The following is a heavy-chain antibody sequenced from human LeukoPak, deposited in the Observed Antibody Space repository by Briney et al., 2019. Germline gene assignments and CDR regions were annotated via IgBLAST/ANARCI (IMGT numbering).Heavy chain of an antibody. D-gene: IGHD2-15*01. CDR2: IWYDGSNK. J-gene: IGHJ4*02. CDR1: GFTFSSYG. Sequence: PGGSLRLSCAASGFTFSSYGMHWVRQAPGKGLEWVAVIWYDGSNKYYADSVKGRFTISRDNSKNTLYLQMNSLRAEDTAVYYCARDLLYCSGGSCYPTLGWYFDYWGQGTLVTVSS. CDR3: ARDLLYCSGGSCYPTLGWYFDY. V-gene: IGHV3-33*01.